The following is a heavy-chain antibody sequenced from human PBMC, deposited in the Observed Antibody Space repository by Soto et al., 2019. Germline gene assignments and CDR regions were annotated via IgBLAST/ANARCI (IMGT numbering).Heavy chain of an antibody. CDR3: AKAPTALYSSSWYRWYFDL. CDR1: GFTFSSYA. V-gene: IGHV3-23*01. D-gene: IGHD6-13*01. J-gene: IGHJ2*01. CDR2: ISGSGGSK. Sequence: EVQLLESGGGLVQPGGSLRLSCAASGFTFSSYAMSWVRQAPGKGLEWVSAISGSGGSKYYADSVKGRFTISRDNSKNTLYLQMNSLRADDTAVYYCAKAPTALYSSSWYRWYFDLWGRGTLGTVSS.